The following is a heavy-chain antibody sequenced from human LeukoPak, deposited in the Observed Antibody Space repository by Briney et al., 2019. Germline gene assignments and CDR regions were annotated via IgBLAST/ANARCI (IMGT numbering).Heavy chain of an antibody. Sequence: GGSLRLSCAASGFTVSSNYMTWVRQAPGKGLEWVSVIHKNAITYYADTVKGRFTISRDNSKNMLYLQMNSLRAEDTAVYYCARAVAGIVDYWGQGTLVTVSS. V-gene: IGHV3-53*01. CDR3: ARAVAGIVDY. CDR1: GFTVSSNY. CDR2: IHKNAIT. D-gene: IGHD6-13*01. J-gene: IGHJ4*02.